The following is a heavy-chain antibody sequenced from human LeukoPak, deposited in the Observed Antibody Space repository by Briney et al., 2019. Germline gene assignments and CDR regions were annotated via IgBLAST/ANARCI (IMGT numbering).Heavy chain of an antibody. CDR1: GGTFSSYA. D-gene: IGHD5-12*01. Sequence: ASVKVSCKASGGTFSSYAISWVRQAPGQGLEWMGGIIPIFGTANYAQKFQGRVTITTDESTSTAYMELSSLRSEDTAMYYCARGSRYSGYDNAPLGDYWGQGTLVTVSS. CDR3: ARGSRYSGYDNAPLGDY. J-gene: IGHJ4*02. V-gene: IGHV1-69*05. CDR2: IIPIFGTA.